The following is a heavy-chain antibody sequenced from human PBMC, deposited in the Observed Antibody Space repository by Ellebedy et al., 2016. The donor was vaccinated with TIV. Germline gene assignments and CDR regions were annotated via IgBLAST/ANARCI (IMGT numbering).Heavy chain of an antibody. V-gene: IGHV3-53*01. CDR1: GFTVSSNY. CDR3: ARDLVGGADY. J-gene: IGHJ4*02. CDR2: IYRGGST. Sequence: GESLKISCAASGFTVSSNYMSWVRQAPGKGLEWVSVIYRGGSTYYADSVKGRFTLSRDNSKNTLYLQMNSLRAEDTAVYYCARDLVGGADYWGQGTLVTVSS. D-gene: IGHD2-2*01.